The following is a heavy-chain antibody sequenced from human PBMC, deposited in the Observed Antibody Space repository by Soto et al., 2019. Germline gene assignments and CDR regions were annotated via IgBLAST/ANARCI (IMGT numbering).Heavy chain of an antibody. CDR1: GFTFSSYA. V-gene: IGHV3-64D*09. Sequence: GGSLRLSCSASGFTFSSYAMHWVRQAPGKGLEYVSAISSNGGSKYYADSVKGRFTISRDNSKNTLYLQMSSLRAEDTALYYCVKTLAVAAHYFDYWGQGTLVTVSS. J-gene: IGHJ4*02. D-gene: IGHD6-19*01. CDR3: VKTLAVAAHYFDY. CDR2: ISSNGGSK.